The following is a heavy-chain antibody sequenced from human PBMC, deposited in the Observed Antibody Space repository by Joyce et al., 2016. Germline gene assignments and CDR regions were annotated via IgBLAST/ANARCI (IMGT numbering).Heavy chain of an antibody. D-gene: IGHD2-2*01. CDR2: ISRRSETI. Sequence: DVQVVESGGGLVQPGGSLRLSCVVSGFKFSSYSFNWVRQTPGKGLEWMSHISRRSETIDYADSVKGRFTISRDNVKNSLFLQLNSLRVEDTAVYYCARSGVVVPDAMSHYYYFMDVWGKGTTVTVSS. V-gene: IGHV3-48*01. CDR3: ARSGVVVPDAMSHYYYFMDV. J-gene: IGHJ6*03. CDR1: GFKFSSYS.